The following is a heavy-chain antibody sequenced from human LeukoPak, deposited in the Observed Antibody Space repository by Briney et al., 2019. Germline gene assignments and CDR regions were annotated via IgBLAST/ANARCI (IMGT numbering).Heavy chain of an antibody. CDR1: GLTGSSNF. CDR2: IYSGGST. Sequence: GGSLRLSCAASGLTGSSNFMTWVRQAPGKGLEWVSAIYSGGSTFYAAPVRGRFNISRDNSKKTMFLQMSGLRVEDAAVYYCASSGTASRGAMDVWGQGTTVTVSS. CDR3: ASSGTASRGAMDV. D-gene: IGHD1-1*01. V-gene: IGHV3-66*01. J-gene: IGHJ6*02.